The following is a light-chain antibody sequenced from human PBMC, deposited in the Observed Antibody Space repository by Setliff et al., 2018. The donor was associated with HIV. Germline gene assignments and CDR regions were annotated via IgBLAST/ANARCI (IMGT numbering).Light chain of an antibody. J-gene: IGLJ2*01. CDR3: CSYGSGDIWI. CDR1: SSNIGRNY. CDR2: RNN. V-gene: IGLV1-47*01. Sequence: QSVLTQPPSASGTPGQRVTISCSGSSSNIGRNYVYWYQQLPGTTPKLLIYRNNQRPSGVPDRFSGSKSDNTASLTISGLQTEDEADYYCCSYGSGDIWIFGGGTKVTVL.